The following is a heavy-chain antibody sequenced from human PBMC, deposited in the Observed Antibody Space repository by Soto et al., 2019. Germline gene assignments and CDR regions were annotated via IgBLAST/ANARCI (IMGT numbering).Heavy chain of an antibody. J-gene: IGHJ6*02. CDR1: GYSFTSYW. Sequence: GESLKISCKGSGYSFTSYWISWVRQMPGKGLEWMGRIDPSDSYTNYSPSFQGHVTISADKSISTAYLQWSSLRASDTAMYYCASSTGGDDVAYYYGMDVWGQGTTVTVSS. CDR3: ASSTGGDDVAYYYGMDV. D-gene: IGHD2-2*01. V-gene: IGHV5-10-1*01. CDR2: IDPSDSYT.